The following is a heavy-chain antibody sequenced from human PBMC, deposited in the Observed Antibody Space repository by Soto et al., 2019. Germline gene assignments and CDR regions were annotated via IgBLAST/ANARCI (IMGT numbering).Heavy chain of an antibody. Sequence: GGSLRLSCGASGFTFGDYWMHWVRQAPGKGLVWVSRINSDGSITTYADSVKGRFTISRDNAKNSLYLQMNSLRAEDTAVYYCSGYYSYAFDTWGQGTMVTVSS. CDR3: SGYYSYAFDT. J-gene: IGHJ3*02. CDR2: INSDGSIT. D-gene: IGHD3-22*01. V-gene: IGHV3-74*01. CDR1: GFTFGDYW.